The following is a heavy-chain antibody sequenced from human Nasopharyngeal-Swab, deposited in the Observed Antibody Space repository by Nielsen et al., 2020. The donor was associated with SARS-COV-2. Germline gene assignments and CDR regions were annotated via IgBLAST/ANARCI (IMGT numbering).Heavy chain of an antibody. CDR1: GFTFSDYY. CDR3: ARDSEGVAADY. Sequence: GESLEISCAASGFTFSDYYMSWIRQAPGKGLEWVSYISSSGSTIYYADSVKGRFTISRDNAKNSLYLQMNSLRAEDTAVYYCARDSEGVAADYWGQGTLVTVSS. J-gene: IGHJ4*02. D-gene: IGHD6-19*01. CDR2: ISSSGSTI. V-gene: IGHV3-11*04.